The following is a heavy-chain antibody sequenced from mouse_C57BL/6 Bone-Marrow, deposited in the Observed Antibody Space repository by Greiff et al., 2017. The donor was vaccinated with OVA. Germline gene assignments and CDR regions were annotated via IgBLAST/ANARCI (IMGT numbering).Heavy chain of an antibody. CDR2: ISSGGDYI. Sequence: KLVESGEGLVKPGGSLKLSCAASGFTFSSYAMSWVRQTPEKRLEWVAYISSGGDYIYYADTVKGRFTISRDNARNTLYLQMSSLKSEDTAMYYCTAGRGLYAMDYWGQGTSVTVSS. J-gene: IGHJ4*01. V-gene: IGHV5-9-1*02. D-gene: IGHD3-1*01. CDR3: TAGRGLYAMDY. CDR1: GFTFSSYA.